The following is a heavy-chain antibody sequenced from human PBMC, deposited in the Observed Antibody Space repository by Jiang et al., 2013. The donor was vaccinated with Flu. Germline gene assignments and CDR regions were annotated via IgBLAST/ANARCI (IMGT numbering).Heavy chain of an antibody. J-gene: IGHJ4*01. CDR1: GFTFSSYG. CDR2: IWYDGSNK. V-gene: IGHV3-33*01. CDR3: AREPYSYTLGIAVAVQPFDY. Sequence: VQLVESGGGVVQPGRSLRLSCAASGFTFSSYGMHWVRQAPGKGLEWVAVIWYDGSNKYYADSVKGRFTISRDNSKNTLYLQMNSLRAEDTAVYYCAREPYSYTLGIAVAVQPFDYW. D-gene: IGHD6-19*01.